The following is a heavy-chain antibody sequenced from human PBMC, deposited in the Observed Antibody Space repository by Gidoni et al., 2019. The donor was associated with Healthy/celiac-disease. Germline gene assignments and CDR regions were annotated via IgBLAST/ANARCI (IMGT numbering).Heavy chain of an antibody. J-gene: IGHJ3*02. CDR3: ARLPRSLAMVPDDAFDI. Sequence: QLQLQESGPGLVKPSETLSLTCTVSGGSISSSSYYWGWIRQPPGKGLEWIGSIYYSGSTYYNPSLKSRVTISVDTSKNQFSLKLSSVTAADTAVYYCARLPRSLAMVPDDAFDIWGQGTMVTVSS. V-gene: IGHV4-39*01. CDR2: IYYSGST. CDR1: GGSISSSSYY. D-gene: IGHD5-18*01.